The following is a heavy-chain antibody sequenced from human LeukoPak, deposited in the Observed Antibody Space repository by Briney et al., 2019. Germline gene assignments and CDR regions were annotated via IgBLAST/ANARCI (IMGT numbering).Heavy chain of an antibody. CDR3: ARGFPVTRGYSYGPIDY. Sequence: SETLSLTCTVSGGSISSSSYYWGWIRQPPGKGLEWIVSIYYSGSTYYNPSLKSRVTISVDTSKNQLSLKLSSVTAADTAVYYCARGFPVTRGYSYGPIDYWGQGTLVTVSS. CDR1: GGSISSSSYY. D-gene: IGHD5-18*01. J-gene: IGHJ4*02. V-gene: IGHV4-39*01. CDR2: IYYSGST.